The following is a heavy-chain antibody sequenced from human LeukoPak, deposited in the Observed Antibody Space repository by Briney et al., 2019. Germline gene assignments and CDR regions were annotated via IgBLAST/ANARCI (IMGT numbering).Heavy chain of an antibody. CDR3: AKDRCSGGSCYSGYFDY. CDR1: GFTFSSYA. J-gene: IGHJ4*02. D-gene: IGHD2-15*01. CDR2: ISGSGGST. V-gene: IGHV3-23*01. Sequence: PGGALRLSCAASGFTFSSYAMSWVRQAPGKGLEWVSAISGSGGSTYYADSVKGRFTISRDNSKNTLYLQMNSLRAEDTAVYYCAKDRCSGGSCYSGYFDYWGQGTLVTVSS.